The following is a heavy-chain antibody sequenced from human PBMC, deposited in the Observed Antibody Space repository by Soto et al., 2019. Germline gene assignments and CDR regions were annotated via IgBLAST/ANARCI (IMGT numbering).Heavy chain of an antibody. CDR2: INHSGST. CDR1: GGSFSGYY. Sequence: QVHLQQWGAGLMKPSETLSLTFAVYGGSFSGYYRSWIRQPPGKGLEWIGEINHSGSTKYNPSLKSRVTISADTSKNQFSLKLSSVTAADTAVYYCASTNSIGAIFGVAPYFNYWGQGPLVTVFS. V-gene: IGHV4-34*01. D-gene: IGHD3-3*01. CDR3: ASTNSIGAIFGVAPYFNY. J-gene: IGHJ4*02.